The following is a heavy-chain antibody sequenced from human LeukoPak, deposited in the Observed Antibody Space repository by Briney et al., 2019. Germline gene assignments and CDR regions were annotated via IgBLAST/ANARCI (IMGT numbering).Heavy chain of an antibody. J-gene: IGHJ5*02. CDR2: INGSGNRT. CDR1: GFTFSSYA. Sequence: GGSLRLSCAASGFTFSSYAMSWVRQAPGKGLEWVSTINGSGNRTYYAESVKGRITISRDNSKNTLYLQMNSLRAEDTAVYYCAKVPQMQRFDPWGQGTRVTVS. V-gene: IGHV3-23*01. CDR3: AKVPQMQRFDP.